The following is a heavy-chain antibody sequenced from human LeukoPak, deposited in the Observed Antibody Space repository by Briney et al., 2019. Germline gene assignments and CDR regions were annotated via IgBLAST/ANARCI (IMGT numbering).Heavy chain of an antibody. CDR2: IYYSGST. CDR1: GGSISSSSYY. D-gene: IGHD4-17*01. Sequence: SETLSLTCTVSGGSISSSSYYWGWIRQPPGKGLEWIGSIYYSGSTYYNPSLKSRVTISVDTSKNQFSLNLSSVTAADTALYYCSRYFRLRTDDGDYIGLFDSWGQGILVTVSS. CDR3: SRYFRLRTDDGDYIGLFDS. V-gene: IGHV4-39*01. J-gene: IGHJ4*02.